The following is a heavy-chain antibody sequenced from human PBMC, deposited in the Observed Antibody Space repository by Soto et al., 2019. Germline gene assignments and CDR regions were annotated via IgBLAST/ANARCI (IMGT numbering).Heavy chain of an antibody. Sequence: GGSLRLSCSASGFTFDAYAMSWVRQAPGKGLEWVSSIGSSGGNTYYAAAVRGRFTISRDNARNTVDLQINTLRAEDTAVYFCAKMASDYINSLDSRDQGTLVTVSS. V-gene: IGHV3-23*01. D-gene: IGHD4-4*01. CDR1: GFTFDAYA. CDR2: IGSSGGNT. J-gene: IGHJ4*02. CDR3: AKMASDYINSLDS.